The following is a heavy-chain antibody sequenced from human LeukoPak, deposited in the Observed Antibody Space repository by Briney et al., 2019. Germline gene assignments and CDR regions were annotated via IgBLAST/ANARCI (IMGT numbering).Heavy chain of an antibody. CDR3: VRAPRDSSTMLDY. V-gene: IGHV1-46*01. CDR2: INPNDGST. D-gene: IGHD6-13*01. Sequence: ASVKVSCKAPGYTFTSYAMNWVRQAPGQGLEWVALINPNDGSTTYAHKFQGRVTMTRDTSTSTVYMDLSRLTSEDTAVYYCVRAPRDSSTMLDYWGQGTLVTVSS. J-gene: IGHJ4*02. CDR1: GYTFTSYA.